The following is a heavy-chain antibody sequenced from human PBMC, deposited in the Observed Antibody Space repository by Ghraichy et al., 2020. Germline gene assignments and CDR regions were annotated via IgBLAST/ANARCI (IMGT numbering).Heavy chain of an antibody. D-gene: IGHD3-16*01. CDR1: AFTFTTYT. Sequence: GGSLRLSCAASAFTFTTYTMNWVRQAPGKGLEWVSSISSGGDYINFADSVKGRFTISRDNAKNSLYLQMNTLGAEDTAVYYCARSYVNYGMDVWGQGTTVTVSS. CDR2: ISSGGDYI. V-gene: IGHV3-21*01. CDR3: ARSYVNYGMDV. J-gene: IGHJ6*02.